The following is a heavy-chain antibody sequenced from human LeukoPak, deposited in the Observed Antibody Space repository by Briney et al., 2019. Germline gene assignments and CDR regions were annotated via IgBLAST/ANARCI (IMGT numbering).Heavy chain of an antibody. J-gene: IGHJ5*02. V-gene: IGHV4-59*01. CDR3: AREGSSGWYWNWFDP. CDR2: IYYSGST. CDR1: GGSISSYY. D-gene: IGHD6-19*01. Sequence: SETLSLTCTVSGGSISSYYWSWIRQPPGKGLEWIGYIYYSGSTNYNPSLKSRVTISVDTSKNQFSLKLSSVTAADTAVYCCAREGSSGWYWNWFDPWGQGTLVTVSS.